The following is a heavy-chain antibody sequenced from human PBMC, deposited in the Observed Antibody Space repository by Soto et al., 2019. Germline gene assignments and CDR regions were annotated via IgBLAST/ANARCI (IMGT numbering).Heavy chain of an antibody. CDR1: GGSISSGDYY. CDR3: ARWLGSGPNFDY. CDR2: IYYSGST. Sequence: QVQLQESGPGLVKPSQTLSLTCTVSGGSISSGDYYWSWIRQPPGKGLEWIGYIYYSGSTYYNPSLKSRVAIPLVTSQNQFSLKLSSVTAAVTAMHYSARWLGSGPNFDYWGQGTLATVSS. J-gene: IGHJ4*02. D-gene: IGHD3-22*01. V-gene: IGHV4-30-4*01.